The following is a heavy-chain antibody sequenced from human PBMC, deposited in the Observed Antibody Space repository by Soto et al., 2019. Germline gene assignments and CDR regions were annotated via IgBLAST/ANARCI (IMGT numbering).Heavy chain of an antibody. V-gene: IGHV3-30*18. D-gene: IGHD6-6*01. J-gene: IGHJ3*02. CDR3: AKDRRQLSALDM. CDR1: GFSFSSYV. Sequence: PGGSLRLSCAASGFSFSSYVMHWVRQAPGRGLEWVTVISNDGNRKYYGESVKGRFSVSRDNDKDTLYLQMNGLRPEDTGVYYCAKDRRQLSALDMWGQGTTVTV. CDR2: ISNDGNRK.